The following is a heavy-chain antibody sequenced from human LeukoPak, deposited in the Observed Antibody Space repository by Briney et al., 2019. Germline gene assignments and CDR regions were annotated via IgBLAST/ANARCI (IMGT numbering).Heavy chain of an antibody. CDR2: IRHDGSNK. J-gene: IGHJ4*02. Sequence: GGSLRLSCAASGFIFSSYGMHWVRQAPGKGLEWVAFIRHDGSNKYYADSVKGRFTVSRDNSKNTLYLQMNSLRAEDTAVYYCAKDRAPYSTSGAALDYWGQGTLVTVSS. V-gene: IGHV3-30*02. CDR3: AKDRAPYSTSGAALDY. CDR1: GFIFSSYG. D-gene: IGHD6-6*01.